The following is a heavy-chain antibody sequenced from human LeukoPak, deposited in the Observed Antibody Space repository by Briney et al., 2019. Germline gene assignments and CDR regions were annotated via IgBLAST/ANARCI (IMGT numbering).Heavy chain of an antibody. Sequence: SETLSLTCTVSGGSISSYYWSWIRQPPGKGLEWIGYIYYSGSTNYNPSLKSRVTISVDTSKNQFSLRLSSVTAADMAVYYCARLGAAFDIWGQGTMVTVSS. J-gene: IGHJ3*02. D-gene: IGHD3-16*01. CDR2: IYYSGST. CDR1: GGSISSYY. V-gene: IGHV4-59*08. CDR3: ARLGAAFDI.